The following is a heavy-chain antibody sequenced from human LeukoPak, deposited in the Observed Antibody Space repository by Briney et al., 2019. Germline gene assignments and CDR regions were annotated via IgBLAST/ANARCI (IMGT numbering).Heavy chain of an antibody. CDR1: GGTFSSYA. Sequence: SVKVSCKASGGTFSSYAISWVRQAPGQGLEWMGRIIPIFGTANYAQKFQGRVTMTRDTSTSTVYMELSSLRSEDTAVYYCATLGATLDYWGQGTLVTVSS. CDR2: IIPIFGTA. CDR3: ATLGATLDY. J-gene: IGHJ4*02. V-gene: IGHV1-69*05. D-gene: IGHD1-26*01.